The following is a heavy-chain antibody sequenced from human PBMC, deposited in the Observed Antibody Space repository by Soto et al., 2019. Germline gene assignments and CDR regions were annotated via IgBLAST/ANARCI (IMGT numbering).Heavy chain of an antibody. CDR1: GDSVSSNSAA. CDR3: AREPSAFISQIDY. D-gene: IGHD2-21*01. V-gene: IGHV6-1*01. J-gene: IGHJ4*02. Sequence: SQTLSLTCAISGDSVSSNSAAWNWIRQSPSRGLEWLGRTYYRSKWYSDYVVSVKSRVTINPDTSKNQFPLQLNSVTPEDTAVYYCAREPSAFISQIDYWSLGTLVTVSS. CDR2: TYYRSKWYS.